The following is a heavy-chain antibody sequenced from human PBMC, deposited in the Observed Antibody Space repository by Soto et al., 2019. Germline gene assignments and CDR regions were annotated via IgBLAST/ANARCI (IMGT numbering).Heavy chain of an antibody. CDR2: MNPNSGKT. J-gene: IGHJ4*02. V-gene: IGHV1-8*01. Sequence: ASVKVSCKASGYTFTSYDIHWVRHATGQGLEWMGWMNPNSGKTGYAQKVQGRVTMTRNTSISTAYMELSSLRSEDTAVYYCARGGASRAAAGPWGQGTLVTVSS. D-gene: IGHD6-13*01. CDR3: ARGGASRAAAGP. CDR1: GYTFTSYD.